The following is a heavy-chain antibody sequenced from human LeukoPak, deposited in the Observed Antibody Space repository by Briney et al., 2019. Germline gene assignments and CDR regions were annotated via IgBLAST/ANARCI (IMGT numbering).Heavy chain of an antibody. J-gene: IGHJ4*02. V-gene: IGHV4-39*01. CDR2: ITYSGNA. CDR1: GGSISRSGYY. Sequence: PSETPSLTCTVSGGSISRSGYYWGWIRQPPGKGLEWLGSITYSGNAYYYPSLKSRVTISVDTSKNQFSLKLSSVTAADTAVYYCARRVAAAAAGPGYFDYWGQGTLVTVSS. CDR3: ARRVAAAAAGPGYFDY. D-gene: IGHD6-13*01.